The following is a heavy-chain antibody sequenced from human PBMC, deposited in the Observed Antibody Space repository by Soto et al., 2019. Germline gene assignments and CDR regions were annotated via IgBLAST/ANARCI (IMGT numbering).Heavy chain of an antibody. J-gene: IGHJ6*03. V-gene: IGHV3-15*01. CDR3: TTDPRDYSSSPIYYYYYYMDV. Sequence: EVQLVESGGGLVKPGGSLRLSCAASGFTFSNAWMSWVRQAPGKGLEWVGRIKSKTDGGTTDYAAPVKGRFTISRDDSKNTLYLQMNSLKTEDTAVYYCTTDPRDYSSSPIYYYYYYMDVWGKGTTVTVSS. CDR2: IKSKTDGGTT. CDR1: GFTFSNAW. D-gene: IGHD6-6*01.